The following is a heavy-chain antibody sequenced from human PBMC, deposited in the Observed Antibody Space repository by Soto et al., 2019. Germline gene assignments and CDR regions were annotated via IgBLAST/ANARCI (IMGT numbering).Heavy chain of an antibody. CDR3: ARLRIATNNYKWFDP. D-gene: IGHD2-21*01. CDR2: IYVTGAV. J-gene: IGHJ5*02. CDR1: GAALNSGNYY. V-gene: IGHV4-31*03. Sequence: SSETLSLTCSVSGAALNSGNYYWSWIRQVPGKGLEWIGHIYVTGAVDYNPSLRDRITISQDTSERQFSLNLRLVTAAETAVYYCARLRIATNNYKWFDPWGQGTLVTVSS.